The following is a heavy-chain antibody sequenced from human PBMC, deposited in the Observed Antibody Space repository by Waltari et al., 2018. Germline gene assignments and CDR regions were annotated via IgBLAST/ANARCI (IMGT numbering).Heavy chain of an antibody. Sequence: QVQLQESGPGLVKPSETLSLTCTVSGGSISSYYWSWIRQPPGKGLEWMGWINPNRGGTNYAQKCQGRVTMTRDTSISTAYMELSRLRSDETAVYYCARDRMITFGGVTTYWGYWGQGTLVTVSS. CDR2: INPNRGGT. CDR1: GGSISSYY. D-gene: IGHD3-16*01. J-gene: IGHJ4*02. V-gene: IGHV1-2*02. CDR3: ARDRMITFGGVTTYWGY.